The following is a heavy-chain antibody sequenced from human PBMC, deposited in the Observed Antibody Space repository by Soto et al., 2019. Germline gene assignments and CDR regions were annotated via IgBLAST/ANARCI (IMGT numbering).Heavy chain of an antibody. CDR1: GFTFSSYG. J-gene: IGHJ4*02. CDR3: ARGSDYGDFRFDY. D-gene: IGHD4-17*01. Sequence: QVQLVESGGGVVQPGRSLRLSCAASGFTFSSYGMHWVRQAPGKGLEWVAVIWYDGSNKYYADSVKGRFTISRDNSKNTLYLQMNSLRAEDTAEYYCARGSDYGDFRFDYWGQGTLVTVSS. CDR2: IWYDGSNK. V-gene: IGHV3-33*01.